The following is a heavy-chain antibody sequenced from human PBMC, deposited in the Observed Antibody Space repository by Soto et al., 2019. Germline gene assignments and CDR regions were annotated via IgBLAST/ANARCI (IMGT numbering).Heavy chain of an antibody. CDR3: ARDTSGNGYGDY. Sequence: PGGSLRLSCAASGFTFRSYAIHWVRQAPGKGLEWVAVISRDGSNKYYADSVKGRFTISRDNSKNTLYLQMNSLRAEDTAVYYCARDTSGNGYGDYWGQGTLVTVSS. D-gene: IGHD5-12*01. CDR2: ISRDGSNK. J-gene: IGHJ4*02. CDR1: GFTFRSYA. V-gene: IGHV3-30*03.